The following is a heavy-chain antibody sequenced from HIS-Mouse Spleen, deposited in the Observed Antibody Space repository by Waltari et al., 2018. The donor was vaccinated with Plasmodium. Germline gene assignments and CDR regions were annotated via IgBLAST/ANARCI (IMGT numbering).Heavy chain of an antibody. CDR2: IYSGGST. CDR3: ASKTTVTNHAFDI. V-gene: IGHV3-53*01. Sequence: EVQLVESGGVLIQPGGCLRVSCAASGFTASSNYLSWVRQAPGKGLEWVSVIYSGGSTYYADSVKGRFTISRDNSKNTLYLQMNSLRAEDTAVYYCASKTTVTNHAFDIWGQGTMVTVSS. J-gene: IGHJ3*02. D-gene: IGHD4-17*01. CDR1: GFTASSNY.